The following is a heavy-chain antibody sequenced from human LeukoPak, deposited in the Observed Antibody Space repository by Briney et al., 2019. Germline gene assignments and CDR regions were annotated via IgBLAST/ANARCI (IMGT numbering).Heavy chain of an antibody. CDR2: INHSGST. V-gene: IGHV4-34*01. CDR1: GGSFSGYY. CDR3: ARGPYGDSYYYYYYMDV. J-gene: IGHJ6*03. Sequence: PSETLSLTCAVYGGSFSGYYWSWIRQPPGKGLEWIGEINHSGSTNYNPSLKSRVTISVDTSKNQFSLKLSSVTAADTAVYYCARGPYGDSYYYYYYMDVWGKGTTVTVSS. D-gene: IGHD4-17*01.